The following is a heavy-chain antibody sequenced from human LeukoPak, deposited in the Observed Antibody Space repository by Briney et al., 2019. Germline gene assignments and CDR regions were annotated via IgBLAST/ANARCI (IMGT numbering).Heavy chain of an antibody. CDR2: IYYGGST. CDR3: ATGYYDFWSGYPSTPRD. CDR1: GGSISSYY. D-gene: IGHD3-3*01. J-gene: IGHJ4*02. Sequence: SETLSLTCTVSGGSISSYYWSWIRQPPGKGLEWIGYIYYGGSTNYNPSLKSRVTISVDTSKNQFSLKLSSVTAADTAVYYCATGYYDFWSGYPSTPRDWGQGTLVTVSS. V-gene: IGHV4-59*01.